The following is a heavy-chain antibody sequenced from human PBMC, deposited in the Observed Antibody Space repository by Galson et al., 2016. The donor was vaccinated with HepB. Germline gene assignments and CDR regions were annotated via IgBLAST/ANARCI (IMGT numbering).Heavy chain of an antibody. V-gene: IGHV3-23*01. D-gene: IGHD4-23*01. CDR1: GFTFDNHA. CDR3: ARDNRSAKLPYYYDY. CDR2: VSGSGGIT. Sequence: SLRLSCAVSGFTFDNHAMSCVRQAPGKGLEWVSGVSGSGGITYYADSVKGRFTISRDNSKNVLYLHMSSLRAEDTAVYYCARDNRSAKLPYYYDYWGQGTLITVSS. J-gene: IGHJ4*01.